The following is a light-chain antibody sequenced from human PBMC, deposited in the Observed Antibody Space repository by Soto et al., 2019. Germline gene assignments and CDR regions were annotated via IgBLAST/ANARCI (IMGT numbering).Light chain of an antibody. V-gene: IGKV1-27*01. J-gene: IGKJ3*01. CDR2: ATS. Sequence: DIQMTQSPSSLAASVGDRVTISCRASQGISNYLAWYQQKPGKAPKLLIYATSTLQSGVSSRFTGSGSRTDFTLTISSLQPEDVATYYCQKYNWPPFTFGPGTKVDI. CDR1: QGISNY. CDR3: QKYNWPPFT.